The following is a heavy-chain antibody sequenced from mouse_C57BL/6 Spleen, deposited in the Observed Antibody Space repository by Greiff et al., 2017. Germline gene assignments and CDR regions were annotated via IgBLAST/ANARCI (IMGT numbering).Heavy chain of an antibody. V-gene: IGHV5-9*01. D-gene: IGHD4-1*01. J-gene: IGHJ4*01. CDR3: ASQWDDGDYWDMDY. CDR1: GFTFSSYT. CDR2: ISGGGGNT. Sequence: EVMLVESGGGLVKPGGSLKLSCAASGFTFSSYTMSWVRQTPEKRLEWVATISGGGGNTYYPDSVKGRFTISRDNAKNTLYLQMSSLRAEDTAMYYCASQWDDGDYWDMDYWGQGTSVTVSS.